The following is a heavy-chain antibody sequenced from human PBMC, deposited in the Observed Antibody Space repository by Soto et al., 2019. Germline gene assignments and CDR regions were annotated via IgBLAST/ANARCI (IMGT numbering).Heavy chain of an antibody. V-gene: IGHV5-51*01. CDR3: ARPPAYSSGWYDQYSKH. J-gene: IGHJ1*01. CDR1: GYSFTSYW. D-gene: IGHD6-19*01. Sequence: GESLKISCKGSGYSFTSYWIGWVRQMPGKGLEWMGIIYPGDSDTRYSQSFQGQVTISADKSISTAYLQWSSLKASDTAMYYCARPPAYSSGWYDQYSKHWGQGTLGKVS. CDR2: IYPGDSDT.